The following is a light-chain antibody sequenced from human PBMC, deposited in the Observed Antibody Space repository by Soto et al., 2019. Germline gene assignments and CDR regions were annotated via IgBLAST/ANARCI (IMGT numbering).Light chain of an antibody. V-gene: IGLV2-23*01. J-gene: IGLJ1*01. Sequence: QSALTQPASVSGSPGQSITISCTGTSGDIGNYNLVSWYQQHPGKAPKLMIYEAYKRPSGVASRFSGFKSGNTASLTVSGLQAEDEADYYCCSYAGGGSYIFGTGTELTVL. CDR2: EAY. CDR1: SGDIGNYNL. CDR3: CSYAGGGSYI.